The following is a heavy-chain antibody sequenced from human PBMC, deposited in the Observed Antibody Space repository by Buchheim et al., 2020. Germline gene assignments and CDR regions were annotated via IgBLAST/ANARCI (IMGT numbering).Heavy chain of an antibody. CDR1: GFTFSSYA. J-gene: IGHJ2*01. D-gene: IGHD4-23*01. CDR3: VRSAGVNWHFDL. V-gene: IGHV3-30*04. Sequence: QVQLVESGGGVVQPGRSLRLSCAASGFTFSSYAMHWVRQAPGKGLEWVAVISYDGSNKYYADSVKGRFTISRDISKNTLYLQMSSLRAEDTSVYYCVRSAGVNWHFDLWGRGTL. CDR2: ISYDGSNK.